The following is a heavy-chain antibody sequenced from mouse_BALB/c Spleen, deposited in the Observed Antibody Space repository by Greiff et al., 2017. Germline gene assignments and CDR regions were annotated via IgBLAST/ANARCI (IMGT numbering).Heavy chain of an antibody. V-gene: IGHV5-12-1*01. D-gene: IGHD4-1*01. CDR3: ARRTGTSYWDFDV. Sequence: VQLKESGGGLVKPGGSLKLSCAASGFAFSSYDMSWVRQTPEKRLEWVAYISSGGGSTYYPDTVKGRFTISRDNAKNNLYLQMSSLKSEDTAMYYCARRTGTSYWDFDVWGAGTTVTVSS. CDR2: ISSGGGST. CDR1: GFAFSSYD. J-gene: IGHJ1*01.